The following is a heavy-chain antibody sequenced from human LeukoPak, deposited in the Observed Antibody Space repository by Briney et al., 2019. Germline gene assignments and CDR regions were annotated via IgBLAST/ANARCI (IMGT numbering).Heavy chain of an antibody. CDR3: AREVAGRIEY. Sequence: GGSLRLSCAASGFTFSSYSMNWVRQAPGKGLAWVSLITGGGETTYYGDSVTGRFTISRDNSKNTVDLQMNSLRVEDTAVYFCAREVAGRIEYWGQGALVTVSS. J-gene: IGHJ4*02. CDR2: ITGGGETT. CDR1: GFTFSSYS. D-gene: IGHD6-19*01. V-gene: IGHV3-23*01.